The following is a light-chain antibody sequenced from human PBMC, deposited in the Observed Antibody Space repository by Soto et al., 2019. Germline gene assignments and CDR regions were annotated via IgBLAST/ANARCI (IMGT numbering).Light chain of an antibody. CDR3: QQYGSSPIT. V-gene: IGKV3-15*01. CDR1: QSVSSK. CDR2: GAS. J-gene: IGKJ5*01. Sequence: IVMTQSPATLSVSPGERATLSCRASQSVSSKLAWYRQKPGQAPRLLIYGASTRATGIPARFSGSGSGTEFTLTISRLEPEDFAVYYCQQYGSSPITFGQGTRLEIK.